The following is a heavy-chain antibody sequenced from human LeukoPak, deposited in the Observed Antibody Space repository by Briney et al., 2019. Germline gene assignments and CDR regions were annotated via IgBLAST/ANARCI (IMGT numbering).Heavy chain of an antibody. CDR1: GFTFSSYW. D-gene: IGHD5/OR15-5a*01. Sequence: PGGSLRLSCAASGFTFSSYWMHWVRQAPGKGLEWVAMIWYDGSNTYYADSVKGRFTISRDNSKNTLFLQMGSLRAEDTAVYYCARDRSTTHFDYWGQGTLVTVSS. CDR3: ARDRSTTHFDY. J-gene: IGHJ4*02. V-gene: IGHV3-33*08. CDR2: IWYDGSNT.